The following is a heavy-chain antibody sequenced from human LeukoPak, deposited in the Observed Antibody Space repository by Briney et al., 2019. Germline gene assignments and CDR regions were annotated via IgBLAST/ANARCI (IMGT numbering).Heavy chain of an antibody. J-gene: IGHJ4*01. CDR2: ISYDGSNK. CDR1: GFTFSSYS. D-gene: IGHD3-22*01. CDR3: ARLNYYDSRTLDY. Sequence: GGSLRLSCAASGFTFSSYSMNWVRQAPGKGLEWVAVISYDGSNKYYADSVKGRFTISRDNSKNTLYLQMNSLRAEDTAVYYCARLNYYDSRTLDYWGQGTLVTVSS. V-gene: IGHV3-30*03.